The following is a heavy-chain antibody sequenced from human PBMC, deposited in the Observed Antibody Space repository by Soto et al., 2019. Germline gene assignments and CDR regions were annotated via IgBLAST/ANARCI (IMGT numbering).Heavy chain of an antibody. Sequence: QVQLVESGGGVVQPGTSLRLSCAASGFTFSSYALHWVRHAPGKGLEWVAVISYDGNKKYYADSVKGRFTISGDNSKNSLYLQMNSLRAEDTAVYYCSSYLVGGSYPSSDYWVQGTLVCVSS. D-gene: IGHD3-16*02. CDR3: SSYLVGGSYPSSDY. CDR2: ISYDGNKK. V-gene: IGHV3-30-3*01. J-gene: IGHJ4*02. CDR1: GFTFSSYA.